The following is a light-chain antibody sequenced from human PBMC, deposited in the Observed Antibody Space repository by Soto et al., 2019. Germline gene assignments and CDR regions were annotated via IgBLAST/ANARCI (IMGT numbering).Light chain of an antibody. J-gene: IGKJ1*01. CDR1: QSVSSN. CDR2: GAS. Sequence: EIVMSQSPATLSVSPGERATLSCRASQSVSSNLAWYQQKPGQAPRLLIYGASSRATGIPARFSGSGAGTDFTLTISSLQSEDFAVYYCQQYNAAWTFGQGTKVDIK. CDR3: QQYNAAWT. V-gene: IGKV3-15*01.